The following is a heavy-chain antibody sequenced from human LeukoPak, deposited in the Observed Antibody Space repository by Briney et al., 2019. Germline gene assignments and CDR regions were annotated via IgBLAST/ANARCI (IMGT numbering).Heavy chain of an antibody. CDR3: ARVKTYYYDSSGYYHVGDFDY. J-gene: IGHJ4*02. Sequence: PSETLSLTCTVSGGSISSSSYYWGWIRQPPGKGLEWIGSIYYSGSTYYNPSLKSRVTISVDTSKNQLSLKLSSVTAADTAVYYCARVKTYYYDSSGYYHVGDFDYWGQGTLVTVSS. CDR1: GGSISSSSYY. D-gene: IGHD3-22*01. V-gene: IGHV4-39*07. CDR2: IYYSGST.